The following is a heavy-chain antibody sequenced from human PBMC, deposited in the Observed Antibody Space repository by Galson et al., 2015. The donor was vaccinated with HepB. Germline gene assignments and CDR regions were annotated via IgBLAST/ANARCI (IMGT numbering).Heavy chain of an antibody. Sequence: SLRLSCAASGFTFGDYAMSWFRQAPGKGLEWVGFIRSKAYGGTTEYAASVKGRCTISRDDSKSIAYLQMNSLKTEDTAVYYCTREKAGGYFDWLPDYWGQGTLVTVSS. V-gene: IGHV3-49*03. CDR3: TREKAGGYFDWLPDY. CDR2: IRSKAYGGTT. D-gene: IGHD3-9*01. CDR1: GFTFGDYA. J-gene: IGHJ4*02.